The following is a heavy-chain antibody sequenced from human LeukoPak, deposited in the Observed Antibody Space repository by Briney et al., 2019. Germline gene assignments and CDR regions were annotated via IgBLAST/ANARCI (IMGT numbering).Heavy chain of an antibody. CDR1: GASISIYY. V-gene: IGHV4-4*07. CDR2: IYGSESI. D-gene: IGHD6-19*01. J-gene: IGHJ4*02. Sequence: SETLSLTCTVSGASISIYYWSWIRQPAGKGLEWIGCIYGSESINYNPSLESRVTMSVDTSKNQFSLKLSSVTAADTAVYYCARVNSGWYGRLDYWGPGTLVTVSS. CDR3: ARVNSGWYGRLDY.